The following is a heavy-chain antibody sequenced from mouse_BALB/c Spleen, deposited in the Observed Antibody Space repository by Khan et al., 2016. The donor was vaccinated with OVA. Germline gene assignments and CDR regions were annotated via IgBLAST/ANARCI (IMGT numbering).Heavy chain of an antibody. Sequence: DLVKPGTSVKLSCKASGYTFTSYWINWIKQRPGQGLEWIGRIGPGSSNTYYNEMFKGKAALTVDTSSTTAYILFSSLSSEDSAVFFYARENYYGRTYYTMDYWGQGTSVTGSS. V-gene: IGHV1S41*01. CDR3: ARENYYGRTYYTMDY. CDR1: GYTFTSYW. CDR2: IGPGSSNT. J-gene: IGHJ4*01. D-gene: IGHD1-1*01.